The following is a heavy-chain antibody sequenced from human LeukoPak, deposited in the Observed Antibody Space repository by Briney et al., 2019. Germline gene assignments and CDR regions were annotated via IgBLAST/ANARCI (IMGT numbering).Heavy chain of an antibody. J-gene: IGHJ4*02. CDR2: ISAYNGNT. CDR3: ARGAPYNYGDYSGVFDY. V-gene: IGHV1-18*01. Sequence: GASVKVSCRASGYTFTSYGISWVRQAPGQGLEWMGWISAYNGNTNYAQKLQGRVTMTTDTSTSTAYMELRSLRSDDTAVYYCARGAPYNYGDYSGVFDYWGQGTLVTVSS. D-gene: IGHD4-17*01. CDR1: GYTFTSYG.